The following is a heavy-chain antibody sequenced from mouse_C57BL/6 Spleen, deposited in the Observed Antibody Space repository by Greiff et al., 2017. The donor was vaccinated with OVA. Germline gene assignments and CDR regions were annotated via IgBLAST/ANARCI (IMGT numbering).Heavy chain of an antibody. CDR1: GFSINSDCY. J-gene: IGHJ4*01. V-gene: IGHV3-3*01. D-gene: IGHD1-1*01. CDR2: TFYSGIT. Sequence: EVQLVESGPSLVRPSQTLSLTCTVTGFSINSDCYWIWIRQFPGNKLEYIGYTFYSGITYYNPSLESRTYITRDTSKNQFSLKLSSVTTEDTATYYCARALYGSSFYYAMDYWGQGTSVTVSS. CDR3: ARALYGSSFYYAMDY.